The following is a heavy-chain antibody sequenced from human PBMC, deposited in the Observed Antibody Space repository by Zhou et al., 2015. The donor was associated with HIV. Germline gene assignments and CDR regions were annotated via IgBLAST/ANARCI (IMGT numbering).Heavy chain of an antibody. CDR2: IIPIFGSA. CDR1: GGTFSNYG. D-gene: IGHD2-21*02. V-gene: IGHV1-69*12. Sequence: QVQLVQSGAEVKKPGSSVKVSCKASGGTFSNYGVSWVRQAPGQGLEWMGGIIPIFGSANYVQRFQGRVTITADESTSTAYMELSSLRSEDTAVYYCARCGGDRGDVCACFDYWGQGTLVTVSS. CDR3: ARCGGDRGDVCACFDY. J-gene: IGHJ4*02.